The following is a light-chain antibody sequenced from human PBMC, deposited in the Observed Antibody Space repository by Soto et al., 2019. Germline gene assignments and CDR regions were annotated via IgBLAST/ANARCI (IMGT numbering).Light chain of an antibody. CDR3: QQSHSSPYT. J-gene: IGKJ2*01. Sequence: DIQMTQSPSSLSASVGDRVTITCRASQSISTYLNWYQHKSGKASNLLIYGASRLQSGVPSRFSGSGSGTYFTLTINSLQPEDFATYYCQQSHSSPYTFGQGTKMEIK. CDR1: QSISTY. CDR2: GAS. V-gene: IGKV1-39*01.